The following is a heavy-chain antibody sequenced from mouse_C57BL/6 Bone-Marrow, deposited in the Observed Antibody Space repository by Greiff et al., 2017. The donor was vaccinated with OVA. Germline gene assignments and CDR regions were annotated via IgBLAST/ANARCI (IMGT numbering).Heavy chain of an antibody. CDR2: ISSGGSYT. D-gene: IGHD1-1*01. CDR3: ARLRYYGSSPYWYFDV. CDR1: GFTFSSYG. V-gene: IGHV5-6*01. Sequence: EVNVVESGGDLVKPGGSLKLSCAASGFTFSSYGMSWVRQTPDKRLEWVATISSGGSYTYYPDSVKGRFTISRDNAKNTLYLQMSSLKSEDTAMYYCARLRYYGSSPYWYFDVWGTGTTVTVSS. J-gene: IGHJ1*03.